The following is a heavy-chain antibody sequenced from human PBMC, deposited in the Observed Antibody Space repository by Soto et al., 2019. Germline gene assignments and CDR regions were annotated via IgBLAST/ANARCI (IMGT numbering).Heavy chain of an antibody. CDR1: GGSVSSGSYY. D-gene: IGHD3-10*01. J-gene: IGHJ6*02. CDR2: IYYSGST. V-gene: IGHV4-61*01. CDR3: ARETRITMVRGVTPYYYYYGMDV. Sequence: PSETLSLTCTVSGGSVSSGSYYWSWIRQPPGKGLEWIGYIYYSGSTNYNPSLKSRVTISVDTSKNQFSLKLSSVTAADTAVYYCARETRITMVRGVTPYYYYYGMDVWGQGTTVTVSS.